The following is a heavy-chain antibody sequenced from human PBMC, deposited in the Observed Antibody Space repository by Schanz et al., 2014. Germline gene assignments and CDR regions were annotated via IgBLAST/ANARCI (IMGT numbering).Heavy chain of an antibody. CDR2: VSHDGFTK. D-gene: IGHD6-13*01. CDR1: GFSFSGFA. CDR3: ARGRARQLVHWFDP. Sequence: QVQLEESGGGVVQPGGSLRLSCVASGFSFSGFAVHWVRQAPGKGLEWVSIVSHDGFTKHYADSVRGRFTISRDNARYSLYLEMNSLRAEDTAVYYCARGRARQLVHWFDPWGQGTLVTVSS. V-gene: IGHV3-30*04. J-gene: IGHJ5*02.